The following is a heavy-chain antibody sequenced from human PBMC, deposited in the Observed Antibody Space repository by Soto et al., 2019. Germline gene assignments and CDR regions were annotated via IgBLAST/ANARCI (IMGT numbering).Heavy chain of an antibody. J-gene: IGHJ2*01. CDR3: ARAPGYYDSSGYRYLDL. CDR1: GYTFTSYG. D-gene: IGHD3-22*01. CDR2: ISAYNGNT. Sequence: QVQLVPSGAEVKKPGASVKVSCKASGYTFTSYGISWVRQAPGQGFDWMGWISAYNGNTNYAQKLQGRVTMTTDTSTSTAYMELRSLRYDDTAVYYWARAPGYYDSSGYRYLDLWGRGTLVTVSS. V-gene: IGHV1-18*01.